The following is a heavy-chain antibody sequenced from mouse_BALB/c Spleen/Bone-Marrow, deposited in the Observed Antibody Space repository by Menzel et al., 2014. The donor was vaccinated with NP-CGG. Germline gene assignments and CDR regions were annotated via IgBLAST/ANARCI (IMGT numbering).Heavy chain of an antibody. Sequence: EVQLQESGGGLVQLGGSLKLSCAASGFDFSGFWMGWVRQAPGKGLEWIGEINPDSSTINYTPSLKDRFIISRDNAKNTLYLQMSKVRSEDTALYYCARLGYYGGFAYWGQGTLVTVSA. CDR3: ARLGYYGGFAY. V-gene: IGHV4-1*02. CDR1: GFDFSGFW. D-gene: IGHD2-3*01. CDR2: INPDSSTI. J-gene: IGHJ3*01.